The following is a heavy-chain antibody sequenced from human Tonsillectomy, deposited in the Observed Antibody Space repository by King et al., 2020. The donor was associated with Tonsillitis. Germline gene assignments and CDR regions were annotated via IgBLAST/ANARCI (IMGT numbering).Heavy chain of an antibody. J-gene: IGHJ2*01. CDR1: GFSLSTSGVG. CDR2: IYWNDDK. CDR3: AHLRANGWYFDL. Sequence: TLKESGPTLVKPTQTLTLTCTFSGFSLSTSGVGVGWIRQPPGKALEWLALIYWNDDKRYSPSLKSRLTITKDTSKNQVVLTMTNMNPVDTATYYCAHLRANGWYFDLWGRGTLVTVSS. V-gene: IGHV2-5*01.